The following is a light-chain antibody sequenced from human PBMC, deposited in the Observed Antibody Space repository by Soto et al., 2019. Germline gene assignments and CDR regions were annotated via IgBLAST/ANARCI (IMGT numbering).Light chain of an antibody. CDR2: DVS. CDR3: TSYTRSSTYV. V-gene: IGLV2-14*01. CDR1: NSDVGGYNY. J-gene: IGLJ1*01. Sequence: QSVLTQPASVSGSPGQSITISCTGTNSDVGGYNYVSWYQQHPGKAPKPMIYDVSNRPSGVSNRFSGSKSGNTASLTISGLQAEDEADYYCTSYTRSSTYVFGTGTKRTVL.